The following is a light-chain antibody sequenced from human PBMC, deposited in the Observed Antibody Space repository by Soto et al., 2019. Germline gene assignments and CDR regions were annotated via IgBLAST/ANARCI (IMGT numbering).Light chain of an antibody. Sequence: QSALTQPASVSGSPGQSITISCTGNSSDVGSYNLVSWYQQHPGKAPKLMIYEGSKRPSGVSNRFSGSKSGNTASLTISGLQAEDEADYYCCSYAGSYVFGTGTQLTVL. CDR3: CSYAGSYV. CDR2: EGS. V-gene: IGLV2-23*01. J-gene: IGLJ1*01. CDR1: SSDVGSYNL.